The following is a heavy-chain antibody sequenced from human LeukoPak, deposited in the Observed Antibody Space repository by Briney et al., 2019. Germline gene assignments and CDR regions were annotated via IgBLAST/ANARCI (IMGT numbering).Heavy chain of an antibody. Sequence: PGWSLRLSCAASGFTFSSFAMTWVRQAPGKGLEWVSSISSSSSYIYYADSVKGRFTISRDNAKNSLYLQMNSLRAEDTAVYYCARDAPMVRGVTQWFDPWGQGTLVTVSS. CDR3: ARDAPMVRGVTQWFDP. CDR1: GFTFSSFA. J-gene: IGHJ5*02. D-gene: IGHD3-10*01. CDR2: ISSSSSYI. V-gene: IGHV3-21*01.